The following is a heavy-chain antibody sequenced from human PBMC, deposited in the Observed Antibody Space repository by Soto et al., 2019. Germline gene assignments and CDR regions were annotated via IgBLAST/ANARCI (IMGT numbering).Heavy chain of an antibody. CDR3: ARHTTRHDFWSDI. D-gene: IGHD3-3*01. V-gene: IGHV5-51*01. CDR2: IYPGDSDT. CDR1: GYSFTGNS. J-gene: IGHJ4*02. Sequence: GASVKVSCKASGYSFTGNSMHWVRQAPGQGLEWMGIIYPGDSDTRYSPSFQGKVTISADKSISTAYLQWSSLKASDTAMYYCARHTTRHDFWSDIWGQGTLVTVSS.